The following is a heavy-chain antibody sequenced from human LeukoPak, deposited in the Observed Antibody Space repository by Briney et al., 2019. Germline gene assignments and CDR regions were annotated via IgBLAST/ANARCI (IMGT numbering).Heavy chain of an antibody. D-gene: IGHD3-3*01. J-gene: IGHJ4*02. CDR3: ARRGVYYDFWSGTAAY. V-gene: IGHV5-51*01. CDR2: IYPGDSDT. Sequence: GESLKISCKGSGYSFTSYWIGWVRQMPGKGLEWMGIIYPGDSDTRYSPSFQGQVPISADKSISTAYLQWSSLKASDTAMYYCARRGVYYDFWSGTAAYWGQGTLVTVSS. CDR1: GYSFTSYW.